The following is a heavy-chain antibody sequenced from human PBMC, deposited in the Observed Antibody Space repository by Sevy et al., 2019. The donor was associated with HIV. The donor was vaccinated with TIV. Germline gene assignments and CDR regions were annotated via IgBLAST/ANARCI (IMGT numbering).Heavy chain of an antibody. J-gene: IGHJ4*02. CDR1: GFTFSSYG. CDR3: ATTYSSSWYYFDY. Sequence: GESLKISCAASGFTFSSYGMHWVRQAPGKGLEWVAVIWYDGSNKYYADSVKGRFTISRDNSKNTLYLQMNSLRAEDTAVYYCATTYSSSWYYFDYWGQGTLVTVSS. CDR2: IWYDGSNK. D-gene: IGHD6-13*01. V-gene: IGHV3-33*01.